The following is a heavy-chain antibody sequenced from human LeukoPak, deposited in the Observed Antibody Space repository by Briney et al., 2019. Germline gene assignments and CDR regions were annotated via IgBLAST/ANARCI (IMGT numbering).Heavy chain of an antibody. V-gene: IGHV3-23*01. D-gene: IGHD6-19*01. CDR1: GFTFKSFA. Sequence: PGGSLRLSCAASGFTFKSFAMNWVRQAPGKGLEWVSGISDSGFYTYYADSVQGRFTISRDNSKNTLYLEMNSLRAEDTAVYYCAKDRYDSGWRPDDNWGQGTLVTVSS. CDR2: ISDSGFYT. J-gene: IGHJ4*02. CDR3: AKDRYDSGWRPDDN.